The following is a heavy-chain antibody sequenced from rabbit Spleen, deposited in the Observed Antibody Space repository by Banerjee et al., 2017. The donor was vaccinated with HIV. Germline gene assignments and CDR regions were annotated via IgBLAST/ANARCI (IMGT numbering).Heavy chain of an antibody. CDR2: IHVNNNG. CDR1: GFSFSNHH. Sequence: QEQLVESGGGLVQPEGSLTLTCTGSGFSFSNHHMAWVRQAPGKGLEYIGWIHVNNNGYYTSWAKGRFTISRTSSTTVTLQMTSLTAADTATYFCARDDGGNGGFQFNLWGQGTLVTVS. D-gene: IGHD3-1*01. V-gene: IGHV1S45*01. J-gene: IGHJ4*01. CDR3: ARDDGGNGGFQFNL.